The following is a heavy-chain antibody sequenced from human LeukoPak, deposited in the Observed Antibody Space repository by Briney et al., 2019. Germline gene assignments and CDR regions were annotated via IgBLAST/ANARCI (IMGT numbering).Heavy chain of an antibody. V-gene: IGHV3-30*03. CDR2: ISYDGSNK. CDR1: GFTFSSYG. J-gene: IGHJ1*01. D-gene: IGHD4-17*01. Sequence: PGRSLRLSCAASGFTFSSYGMHWVRQAPGKGLEWVAVISYDGSNKYYADSVKGRFTISRDNSKNTLYLQMNSLRAEDTAVYYCTTETSETDYGDYVAGSQHWGQGTLVTVSS. CDR3: TTETSETDYGDYVAGSQH.